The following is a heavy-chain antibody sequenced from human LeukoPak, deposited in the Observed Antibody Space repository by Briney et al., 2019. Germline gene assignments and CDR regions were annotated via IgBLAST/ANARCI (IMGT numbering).Heavy chain of an antibody. CDR2: IIPIFGTA. D-gene: IGHD4-17*01. CDR3: ARGRNDYGDYGRWYCDL. V-gene: IGHV1-69*13. Sequence: ASVKVSCKASGGTFSSYAISWVRQAPGQGLEWMRGIIPIFGTANYAQKFQGRVTITADESTSTAYMELSSLRSEDTAVYYCARGRNDYGDYGRWYCDLWGRGTLVTVSS. CDR1: GGTFSSYA. J-gene: IGHJ2*01.